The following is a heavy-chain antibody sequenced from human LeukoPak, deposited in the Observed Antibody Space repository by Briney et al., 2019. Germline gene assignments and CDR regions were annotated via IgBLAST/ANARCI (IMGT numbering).Heavy chain of an antibody. D-gene: IGHD1-26*01. CDR2: ISSDGNTK. CDR3: ARRRIVGSTDDAFDI. Sequence: GGSLRLSCTASGFTFSSYAMHWVRQAPGKGLEWAAVISSDGNTKYYADSVEGRFTISRDNSNNTLYLQMNSLGADDTAIYCCARRRIVGSTDDAFDIWGQGTMVTLSS. CDR1: GFTFSSYA. J-gene: IGHJ3*02. V-gene: IGHV3-30-3*01.